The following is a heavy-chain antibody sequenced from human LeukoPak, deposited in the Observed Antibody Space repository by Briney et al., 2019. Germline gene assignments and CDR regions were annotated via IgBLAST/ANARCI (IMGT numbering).Heavy chain of an antibody. V-gene: IGHV1-69*05. CDR1: GGTFSSYA. D-gene: IGHD4-23*01. CDR3: ARGVTPQSDAFDI. CDR2: IIPIFGTA. J-gene: IGHJ3*02. Sequence: SVKVSCKASGGTFSSYAISWVRQAPGQGLEWMGGIIPIFGTANYAQKFQGRVTITTDESTSTAYMELSSLRSEDTAVYYCARGVTPQSDAFDIWGQGTMVTVSS.